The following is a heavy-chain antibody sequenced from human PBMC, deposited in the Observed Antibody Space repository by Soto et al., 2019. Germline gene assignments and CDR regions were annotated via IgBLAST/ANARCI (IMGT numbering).Heavy chain of an antibody. Sequence: QVQLVQSGAEVKKPGASVKVSCKASGYTFTSYGISWVRQAPGQGLEWMGWISAYNGNTNYAQKLQGRVTMTTDTPRSTAYLELRSLRSDDTAVYYCARDRGAYGMDVWGQGTTVTVSS. CDR1: GYTFTSYG. CDR3: ARDRGAYGMDV. CDR2: ISAYNGNT. J-gene: IGHJ6*02. V-gene: IGHV1-18*01.